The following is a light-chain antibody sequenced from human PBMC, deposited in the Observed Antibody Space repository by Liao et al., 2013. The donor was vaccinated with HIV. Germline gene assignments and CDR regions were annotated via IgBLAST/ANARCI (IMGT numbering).Light chain of an antibody. CDR3: QAWDSSSPYV. J-gene: IGLJ1*01. V-gene: IGLV3-1*01. CDR2: QDD. CDR1: KLGHKY. Sequence: SYELTQPPSVSVSPGQTATISCSGDKLGHKYVCWYQQRPGQSPVLVMYQDDKRPSGIPERFSGSNSGNTATLTISGTQAMDEADYYCQAWDSSSPYVFGTGTKVTVL.